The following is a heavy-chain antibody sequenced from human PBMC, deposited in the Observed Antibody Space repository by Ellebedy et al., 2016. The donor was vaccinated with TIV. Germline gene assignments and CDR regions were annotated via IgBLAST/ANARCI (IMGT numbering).Heavy chain of an antibody. V-gene: IGHV3-30*03. J-gene: IGHJ4*02. CDR1: GFTFSSYG. Sequence: GESLKISCAASGFTFSSYGMHWVRQAPGKGLEWVAVISYDGSNKYYADSVKGRFTISRDNSKNTLYLQMNSLRAEDTAVYYCARDLGTTSDYWGQGTLVTVSS. CDR2: ISYDGSNK. CDR3: ARDLGTTSDY. D-gene: IGHD2/OR15-2a*01.